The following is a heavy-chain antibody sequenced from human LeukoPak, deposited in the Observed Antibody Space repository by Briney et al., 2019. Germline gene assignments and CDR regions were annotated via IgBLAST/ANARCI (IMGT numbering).Heavy chain of an antibody. CDR2: INHSGST. CDR1: GGSFSGYY. CDR3: ARGGYYYDSSGYYYPPDAFDI. V-gene: IGHV4-34*01. Sequence: SETLSLTCAVYGGSFSGYYWSWIRQPPGKGLEWIGEINHSGSTNYNPSLKSRVTISVDTSKNQFSLKLSSVTAADTAVYYCARGGYYYDSSGYYYPPDAFDIWGQGTVVTVSS. J-gene: IGHJ3*02. D-gene: IGHD3-22*01.